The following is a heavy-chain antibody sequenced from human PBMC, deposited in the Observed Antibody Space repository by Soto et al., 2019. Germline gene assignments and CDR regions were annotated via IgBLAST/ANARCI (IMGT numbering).Heavy chain of an antibody. Sequence: GPLRLSCAASVFTFSSYAMHWVRQAPGKGLEWVAVISYDGSNKYYADSVKGRFTISRDNSKNTLYLQMNSLRAEDTAVYYCARDLLVVTAIDYWGQGTLVTVSS. CDR1: VFTFSSYA. CDR3: ARDLLVVTAIDY. V-gene: IGHV3-30-3*01. D-gene: IGHD2-21*02. CDR2: ISYDGSNK. J-gene: IGHJ4*02.